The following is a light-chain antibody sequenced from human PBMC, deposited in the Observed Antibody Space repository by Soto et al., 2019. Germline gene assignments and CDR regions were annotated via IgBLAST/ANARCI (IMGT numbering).Light chain of an antibody. CDR1: SGHSTYA. CDR2: LNSDGSH. J-gene: IGLJ2*01. Sequence: QLVLTQSPSASASLGASVKLTCTLSSGHSTYAIAWHQQQPEKGPRFLMKLNSDGSHNRGDGIPDRFSGSSSGAERYLSISGLQSEDEAEYYCQTWGTGIVILGDGTKVTVL. CDR3: QTWGTGIVI. V-gene: IGLV4-69*01.